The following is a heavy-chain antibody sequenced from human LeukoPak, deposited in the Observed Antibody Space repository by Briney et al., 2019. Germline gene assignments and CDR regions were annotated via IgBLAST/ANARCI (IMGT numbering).Heavy chain of an antibody. CDR3: ARDQASWYCSSTSCYTVVGSYYYYMDV. V-gene: IGHV4-4*07. J-gene: IGHJ6*03. D-gene: IGHD2-2*02. CDR1: GGSISSYY. Sequence: ASETLSLTCTVSGGSISSYYWRWIRQPAGKGLEWIGRIYTSGSTNYNPSLKSRVTMSVDTSKNQFSLKLSSVTAADTAVYYCARDQASWYCSSTSCYTVVGSYYYYMDVWGKGTTVTVSS. CDR2: IYTSGST.